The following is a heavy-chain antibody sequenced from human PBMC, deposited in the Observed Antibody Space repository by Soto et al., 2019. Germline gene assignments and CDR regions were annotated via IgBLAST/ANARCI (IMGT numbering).Heavy chain of an antibody. J-gene: IGHJ4*02. CDR1: GFTLSSYW. V-gene: IGHV3-74*02. CDR3: TRVVVGSSGEFDY. CDR2: IGSDGSGI. Sequence: VQLVESGGGVVQPGRSLRLSCAASGFTLSSYWMHWVRQVPGKGLVWVSRIGSDGSGITYADSVKGRFTISRDNAKNTLYLQMNSLTAEDTAVYYCTRVVVGSSGEFDYWGQGTLVTVSS. D-gene: IGHD3-10*01.